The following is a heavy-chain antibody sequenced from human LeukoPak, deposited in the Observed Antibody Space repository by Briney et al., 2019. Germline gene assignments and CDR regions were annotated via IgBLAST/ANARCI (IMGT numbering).Heavy chain of an antibody. CDR2: INHGGST. D-gene: IGHD3-10*01. CDR3: ARHFPYVRSYYP. V-gene: IGHV4-34*01. Sequence: KPSETLSLTCAAFGGSFSGYSWSWIRQPPGKGLEWIGEINHGGSTNYKPSLKSRVTISLDTSKKEFSLKLSSVTAADTAMYYCARHFPYVRSYYPWGQGTLVTVSS. J-gene: IGHJ5*02. CDR1: GGSFSGYS.